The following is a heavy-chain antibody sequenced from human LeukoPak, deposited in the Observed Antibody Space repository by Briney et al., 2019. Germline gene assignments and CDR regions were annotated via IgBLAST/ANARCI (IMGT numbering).Heavy chain of an antibody. D-gene: IGHD4-17*01. Sequence: GGSLRLSCAASGFTVSSNYMGWVRQAPGKGLEWVSVIYSGGSTYYADSVKGRFTISRDNSKDTLYLQMNSLRAEDTAVYYCARSDYGDLHDAFDIWGQGTMVTVSS. CDR2: IYSGGST. V-gene: IGHV3-53*01. CDR1: GFTVSSNY. CDR3: ARSDYGDLHDAFDI. J-gene: IGHJ3*02.